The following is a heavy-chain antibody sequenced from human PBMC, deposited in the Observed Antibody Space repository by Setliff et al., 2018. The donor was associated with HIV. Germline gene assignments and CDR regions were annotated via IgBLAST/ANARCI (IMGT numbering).Heavy chain of an antibody. Sequence: PSETLSLTCAVYGGSFSGYYWSWIRQSPGKGLEWIGEINHSGSTKYNPSLKSRVTISVDTYKNKFSLKLTSVTPSDTAVYYCARYNWNPLGYRFDYWGQGTRVTVSS. J-gene: IGHJ4*02. CDR2: INHSGST. CDR3: ARYNWNPLGYRFDY. V-gene: IGHV4-34*01. D-gene: IGHD1-20*01. CDR1: GGSFSGYY.